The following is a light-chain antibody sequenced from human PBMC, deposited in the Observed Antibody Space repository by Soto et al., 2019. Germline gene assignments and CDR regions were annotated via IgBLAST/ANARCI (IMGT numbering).Light chain of an antibody. CDR2: GVN. CDR1: STDVGGYNY. Sequence: QSALAQPSSVSGSPGQSITISCTGTSTDVGGYNYVSWYQHNPGIGPKLIIYGVNKRPAGASDRFSCSKSGNKASLTISNLEAEDESDYCCGSYTVTDTPVGFGTGTNVTVL. CDR3: GSYTVTDTPVG. V-gene: IGLV2-14*01. J-gene: IGLJ1*01.